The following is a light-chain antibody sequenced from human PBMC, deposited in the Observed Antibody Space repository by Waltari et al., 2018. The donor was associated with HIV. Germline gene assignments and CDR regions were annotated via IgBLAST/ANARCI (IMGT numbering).Light chain of an antibody. J-gene: IGLJ2*01. CDR2: DVS. V-gene: IGLV2-11*01. CDR1: SSAVGNYNY. Sequence: QSALTQPRSVSGSPGQSVTISCTGTSSAVGNYNYVSWYQQHPGKPPNFLIYDVSKRPSGVPDRFSGSKSGNTASLTISGLQAEDEADYYCCSYAGSYTLGVFGGGTKVTVL. CDR3: CSYAGSYTLGV.